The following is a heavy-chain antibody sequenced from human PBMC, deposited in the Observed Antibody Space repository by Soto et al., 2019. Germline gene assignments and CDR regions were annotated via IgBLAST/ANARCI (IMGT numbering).Heavy chain of an antibody. CDR2: FDPEDGET. V-gene: IGHV1-24*01. CDR1: GYTLTELS. CDR3: ATDSTRITMIVVEPGAFDI. D-gene: IGHD3-22*01. J-gene: IGHJ3*02. Sequence: QVPLVQSGAEVKKPGASVKVSCKVSGYTLTELSMHWVRQAPGKGLEWMGGFDPEDGETIYAQKFQGRVTMTEDTSTDTAYMELSSLRSEDTAVYYCATDSTRITMIVVEPGAFDIWGQGTMVTVSS.